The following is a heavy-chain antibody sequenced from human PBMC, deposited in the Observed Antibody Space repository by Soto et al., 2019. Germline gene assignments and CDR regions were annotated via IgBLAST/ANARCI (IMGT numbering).Heavy chain of an antibody. Sequence: GGSLRLSCAASGFTFSSYAMHWVRQAPGKGLEWVAVISYDGSNKYYADSVKGRFTISRDNSKNTLYLQMNSLRAEGTAVYYCASGPRSAIFGVVESYFDYWGQGTRVTVAS. CDR2: ISYDGSNK. V-gene: IGHV3-30-3*01. CDR3: ASGPRSAIFGVVESYFDY. J-gene: IGHJ4*02. CDR1: GFTFSSYA. D-gene: IGHD3-3*01.